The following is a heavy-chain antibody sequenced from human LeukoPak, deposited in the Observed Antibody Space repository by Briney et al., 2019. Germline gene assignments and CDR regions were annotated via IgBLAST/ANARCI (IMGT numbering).Heavy chain of an antibody. V-gene: IGHV1-18*01. J-gene: IGHJ4*02. CDR3: ARSVRADYGGNSGFDY. Sequence: ASVKVSCKASGYTFTSYGISWVRQAPGQGLEWMGWISAYNGNTNYAQKLQGRVTMTTDTSTSTAYMELRSLRSDDTAVHYCARSVRADYGGNSGFDYWGQGTLVTVS. D-gene: IGHD4-23*01. CDR2: ISAYNGNT. CDR1: GYTFTSYG.